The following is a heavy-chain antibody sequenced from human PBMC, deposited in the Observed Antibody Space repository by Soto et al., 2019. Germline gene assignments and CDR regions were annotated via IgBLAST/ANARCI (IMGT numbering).Heavy chain of an antibody. CDR1: GFTFSSFA. CDR2: IWYDGSNQ. J-gene: IGHJ5*02. D-gene: IGHD2-15*01. Sequence: QVQLVESGGGVVQPGRSLRLSCAASGFTFSSFAMHWVRQAPDKGLEWVAVIWYDGSNQEYADSVKGRFTISRDNSKNTLYLQMNSLRGEDTAVYHCAKAGAYCSGGSCYGHNWLDPWGQGTLVTVSS. V-gene: IGHV3-33*06. CDR3: AKAGAYCSGGSCYGHNWLDP.